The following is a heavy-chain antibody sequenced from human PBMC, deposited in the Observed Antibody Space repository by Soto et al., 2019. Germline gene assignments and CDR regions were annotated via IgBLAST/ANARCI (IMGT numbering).Heavy chain of an antibody. CDR2: ISWDDDK. CDR1: GFSLSTSGGG. CDR3: APRGIRCSGGSCYSP. J-gene: IGHJ6*02. V-gene: IGHV2-5*02. Sequence: QITLKESGPTLVKPTQSLTLTCTYSGFSLSTSGGGVGWIRQPPGKALEWLALISWDDDKRYSPSLKSRVTVTKDIPKNQLVLTMTNMDPVDTGTYFCAPRGIRCSGGSCYSPWGQGTTGTVSS. D-gene: IGHD2-15*01.